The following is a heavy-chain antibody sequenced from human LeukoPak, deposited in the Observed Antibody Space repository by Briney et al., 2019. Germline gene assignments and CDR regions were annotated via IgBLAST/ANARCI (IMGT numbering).Heavy chain of an antibody. CDR2: ISSSSSYI. CDR3: ASRPYYDSSGN. Sequence: PGGSLRLSCAASGFPLRTSHMNWVRQAPGKGLEWVSSISSSSSYIYYADSVKGRFAISRDNAKNSLYLQMNSLRAEDTAVYYCASRPYYDSSGNWGQGTLVTVSS. CDR1: GFPLRTSH. D-gene: IGHD3-22*01. V-gene: IGHV3-21*01. J-gene: IGHJ4*02.